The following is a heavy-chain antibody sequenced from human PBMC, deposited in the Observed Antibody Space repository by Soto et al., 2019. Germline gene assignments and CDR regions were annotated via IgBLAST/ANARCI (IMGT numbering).Heavy chain of an antibody. CDR1: GGSITDDY. Sequence: ETLSLTCTVSGGSITDDYWIWIRQPPGKGLEWIGYFFYNGNTNYNPSLKSRVTISVDTSKNQFSLKLSSVTAADTAVYYCARRTNYYYVMDVWGQGTTVTVSS. CDR2: FFYNGNT. J-gene: IGHJ6*02. V-gene: IGHV4-59*01. CDR3: ARRTNYYYVMDV.